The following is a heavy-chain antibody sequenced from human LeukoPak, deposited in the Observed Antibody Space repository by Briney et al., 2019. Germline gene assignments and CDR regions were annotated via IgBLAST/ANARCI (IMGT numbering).Heavy chain of an antibody. D-gene: IGHD3-9*01. CDR1: GYTFTGYY. V-gene: IGHV1-69*02. CDR2: IIPILGIA. CDR3: ARYNSDILTGYYAAY. J-gene: IGHJ4*02. Sequence: EASVKVSCKASGYTFTGYYMHWVRRAPGQGLEWMGRIIPILGIANYAQKFQGRVTITADKSTSTAYMELSSLRSEDTAVYYCARYNSDILTGYYAAYWGQGTLVTVSS.